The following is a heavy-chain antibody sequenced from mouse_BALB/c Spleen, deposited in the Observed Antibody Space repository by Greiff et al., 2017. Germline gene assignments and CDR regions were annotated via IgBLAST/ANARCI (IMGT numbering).Heavy chain of an antibody. Sequence: EVHLVESGGGLVQPKGSLKLSCAASGFTFNTYAMNWVRQAPGKGLEWVARIRSKSNNYATYYADSVKDRFTISRDDSQSMLYLQMNNLKTEDTAMYYCVRHGYYAMDYWGQGTSVTVSS. CDR2: IRSKSNNYAT. J-gene: IGHJ4*01. V-gene: IGHV10-1*02. CDR3: VRHGYYAMDY. CDR1: GFTFNTYA.